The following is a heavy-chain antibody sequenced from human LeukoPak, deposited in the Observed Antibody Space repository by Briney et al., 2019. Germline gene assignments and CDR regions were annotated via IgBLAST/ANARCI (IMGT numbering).Heavy chain of an antibody. CDR1: GFTVSSNY. D-gene: IGHD4-23*01. J-gene: IGHJ3*02. Sequence: GGSLRLSCAASGFTVSSNYMSWVRQAPGKGLEWVSVIYSGGSTYYADSVKGRFTISRHNSKSTLYLQMNSLRAEDTAVYYCARDRGYGGNSAAFDIWGQGTMVTVSS. V-gene: IGHV3-53*04. CDR3: ARDRGYGGNSAAFDI. CDR2: IYSGGST.